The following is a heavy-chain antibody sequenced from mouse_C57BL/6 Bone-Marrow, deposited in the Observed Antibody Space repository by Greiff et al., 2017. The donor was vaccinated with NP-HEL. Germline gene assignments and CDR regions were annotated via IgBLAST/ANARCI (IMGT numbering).Heavy chain of an antibody. D-gene: IGHD1-1*01. Sequence: SLEWVATISSGGSYTYYPDSVKGRFTISRDNAKNTLYLQMSSLKSEDTAMYYCARRGMYYYGSSHFGYWGQGTTLTVSA. CDR3: ARRGMYYYGSSHFGY. V-gene: IGHV5-6*02. CDR2: ISSGGSYT. J-gene: IGHJ2*01.